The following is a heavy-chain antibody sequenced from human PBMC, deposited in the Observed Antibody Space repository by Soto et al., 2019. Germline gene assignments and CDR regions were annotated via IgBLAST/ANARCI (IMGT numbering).Heavy chain of an antibody. CDR1: GGTFSSYA. Sequence: QVRLVQSGAEVKRPGSSVKVSCKTSGGTFSSYAISWVRQAPGQGLEWMGGIIPIFGTANYAQKFQGRVTITADESTRTAYMELTSLRSEDTAVYYCAREADFDSSGYYYFYWGQGTLVTVSS. D-gene: IGHD3-22*01. CDR2: IIPIFGTA. CDR3: AREADFDSSGYYYFY. V-gene: IGHV1-69*01. J-gene: IGHJ4*02.